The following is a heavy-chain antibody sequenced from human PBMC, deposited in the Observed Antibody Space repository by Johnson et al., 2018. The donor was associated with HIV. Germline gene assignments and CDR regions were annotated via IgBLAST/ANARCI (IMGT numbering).Heavy chain of an antibody. CDR1: GFTFDDYA. D-gene: IGHD2-15*01. Sequence: QVQLVESGGGLVQPGRSLRLSCAASGFTFDDYAMHWVRQAPGKGLEWVAGISFDGGKKYYADSVRGRFIISRDNSKNTLYLQMNSLRAEDTALYYCARVRERWELLRSYAFDIWGQGTMVTVSS. CDR3: ARVRERWELLRSYAFDI. CDR2: ISFDGGKK. V-gene: IGHV3-30*04. J-gene: IGHJ3*02.